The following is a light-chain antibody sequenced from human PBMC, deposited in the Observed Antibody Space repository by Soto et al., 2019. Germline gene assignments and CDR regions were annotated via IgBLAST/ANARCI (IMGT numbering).Light chain of an antibody. CDR1: QSVLYSSNNKNY. V-gene: IGKV4-1*01. Sequence: DIVMTQSTDSLAVSLGERATINCKSSQSVLYSSNNKNYLAWYQQKPGQPPKLLIYWASTRESGVPDRFSGSGSGTDFTLTISSLQAEDVAVYYCQQDYSTPSYTFGHGTKLEIK. CDR3: QQDYSTPSYT. CDR2: WAS. J-gene: IGKJ2*01.